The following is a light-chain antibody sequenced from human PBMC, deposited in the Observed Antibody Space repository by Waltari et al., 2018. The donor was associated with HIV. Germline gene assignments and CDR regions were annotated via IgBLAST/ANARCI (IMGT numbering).Light chain of an antibody. CDR1: NNDIGYYDY. CDR2: EVS. CDR3: ASFAYGSTFYV. Sequence: QSALTQPASMSGSPGQSITIPCTGTNNDIGYYDYFPWYQHSPGKAPKLLIYEVSNRPSWISSRFSGSKSGNTASLTISGLQTEDEADYICASFAYGSTFYVFGNGT. V-gene: IGLV2-14*01. J-gene: IGLJ1*01.